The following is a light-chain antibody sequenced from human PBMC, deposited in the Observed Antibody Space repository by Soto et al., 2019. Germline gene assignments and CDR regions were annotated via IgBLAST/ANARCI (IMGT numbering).Light chain of an antibody. V-gene: IGKV3-20*01. CDR3: QQFGRSTPSWT. Sequence: ETVLTQSPGTLSLSPGERATLSCRASQSVSSNYLAWYQQKPGRAPRLLMYGASTRATAIPDRFSGSGSWTDFTLTISRLEPEDFAVYYCQQFGRSTPSWTFGQGTKVEIK. CDR1: QSVSSNY. J-gene: IGKJ1*01. CDR2: GAS.